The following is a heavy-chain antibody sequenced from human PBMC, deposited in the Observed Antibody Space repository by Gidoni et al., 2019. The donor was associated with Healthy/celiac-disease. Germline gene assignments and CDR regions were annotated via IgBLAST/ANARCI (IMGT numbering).Heavy chain of an antibody. Sequence: EVQLVPSVSEVRNPVESLTISCTLSGYSFTTSWICWVRQMPGKGLEWMGIIYPGDSDTRYSTSVQGQVTISAEKSIRTAYMQWSSLKASDTAMYYCARHGGYCSGGSGYSRGFDIWGQGTMVTVSS. V-gene: IGHV5-51*01. CDR3: ARHGGYCSGGSGYSRGFDI. D-gene: IGHD2-15*01. CDR2: IYPGDSDT. CDR1: GYSFTTSW. J-gene: IGHJ3*02.